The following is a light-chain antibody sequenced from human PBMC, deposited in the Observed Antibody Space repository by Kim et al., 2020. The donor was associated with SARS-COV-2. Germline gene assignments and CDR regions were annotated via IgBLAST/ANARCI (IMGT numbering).Light chain of an antibody. CDR2: GAS. V-gene: IGKV1-27*01. CDR3: QKYNSAPWT. J-gene: IGKJ1*01. Sequence: DIQMTQSPSSLSASVGDRLTITCRATQGISNSLAWHQQKPGKVPKLLIYGASTLQSGVPSRFSGSGSGTDFTLTISSLQPEDVATYYCQKYNSAPWTFGQGTKVDIK. CDR1: QGISNS.